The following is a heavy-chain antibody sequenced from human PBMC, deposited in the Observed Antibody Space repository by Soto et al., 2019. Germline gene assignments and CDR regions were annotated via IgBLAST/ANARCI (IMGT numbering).Heavy chain of an antibody. D-gene: IGHD2-2*01. CDR1: GFSLSTSGVG. CDR2: IYWDDDK. CDR3: AHSAGCSSTSCQNYFDY. V-gene: IGHV2-5*02. Sequence: QITLKESGPTLVKPTQTLTLTCTFSGFSLSTSGVGVGWIRQPPGKALEGLALIYWDDDKRYSPSLKRRLTITKDTSKNQVVLIMTNMHPVDTATYYCAHSAGCSSTSCQNYFDYWGQGTLVTVSS. J-gene: IGHJ4*02.